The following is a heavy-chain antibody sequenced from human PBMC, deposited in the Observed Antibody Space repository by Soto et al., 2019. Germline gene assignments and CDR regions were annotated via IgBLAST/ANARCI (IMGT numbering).Heavy chain of an antibody. D-gene: IGHD6-19*01. Sequence: GGSLRLSCAASGFTFSSYAMSWVRQAPGKGLEWVSAISGSGGSTYYADSVKGRFTISRDNSKNTLYLQMNSLRAEDTAVYYCAKDLVFEYSSGWYHYRGQATLAPVSS. CDR2: ISGSGGST. CDR3: AKDLVFEYSSGWYHY. CDR1: GFTFSSYA. J-gene: IGHJ4*02. V-gene: IGHV3-23*01.